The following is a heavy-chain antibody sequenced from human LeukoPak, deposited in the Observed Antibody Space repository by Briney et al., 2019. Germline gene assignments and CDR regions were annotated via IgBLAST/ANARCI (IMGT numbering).Heavy chain of an antibody. D-gene: IGHD1-1*01. CDR3: ARQVERLSQNDY. Sequence: SETLSLTCTVSGGSISSSSYYWGWIRQPPGEGLEWIGSVHYSGTTYYKPSLKSRVTISVDTSKNQFSLKLTSVTAADTAVYYCARQVERLSQNDYWGQGNLVTVSS. CDR1: GGSISSSSYY. J-gene: IGHJ4*02. V-gene: IGHV4-39*01. CDR2: VHYSGTT.